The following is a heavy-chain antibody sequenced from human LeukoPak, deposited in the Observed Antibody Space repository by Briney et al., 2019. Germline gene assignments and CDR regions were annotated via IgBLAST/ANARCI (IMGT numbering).Heavy chain of an antibody. D-gene: IGHD2-15*01. CDR2: IYYSGST. CDR3: ARHSGCSGGSCYVRY. Sequence: SETLSLTCTVSGGSISSYYWSWIRQPPGKGLEWIGYIYYSGSTNYNPSLKSRVTISVDTSKNQFSLKLNSVTAADTAVYYCARHSGCSGGSCYVRYWGQGTLVTVSS. V-gene: IGHV4-59*08. CDR1: GGSISSYY. J-gene: IGHJ4*02.